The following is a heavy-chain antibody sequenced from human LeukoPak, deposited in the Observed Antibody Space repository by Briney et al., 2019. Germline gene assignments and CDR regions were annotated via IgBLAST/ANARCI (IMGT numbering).Heavy chain of an antibody. Sequence: SETLSLTCTVSGGSISSYYWSWIRQPPGKGLEWIGEINHSGSNNYNPSLKSRVTISVDTSKNQFSLKLSSVTAADTAVYYCARGSRKGVYDYVWGSPDYWGQGTLVTVSS. V-gene: IGHV4-34*01. J-gene: IGHJ4*02. D-gene: IGHD3-16*01. CDR2: INHSGSN. CDR3: ARGSRKGVYDYVWGSPDY. CDR1: GGSISSYY.